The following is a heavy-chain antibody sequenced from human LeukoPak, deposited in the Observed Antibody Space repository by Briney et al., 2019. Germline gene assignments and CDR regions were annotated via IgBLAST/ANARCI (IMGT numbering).Heavy chain of an antibody. Sequence: SETLSLTCTVSGGSINSNNYYWGWIRQPPGKGLEWIGSIYYSGTTYYNPSLKSRVTMSVDTSKNQFSLKLSSVTAADTAAYYCARDYGSGRQGPFDYWGQGTLVTVSS. CDR2: IYYSGTT. CDR3: ARDYGSGRQGPFDY. V-gene: IGHV4-39*07. CDR1: GGSINSNNYY. D-gene: IGHD3-10*01. J-gene: IGHJ4*02.